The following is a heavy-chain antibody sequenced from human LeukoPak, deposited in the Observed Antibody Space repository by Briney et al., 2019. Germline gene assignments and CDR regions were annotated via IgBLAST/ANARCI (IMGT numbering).Heavy chain of an antibody. D-gene: IGHD4-23*01. CDR2: IIPIFGTA. CDR1: GYTFTGYY. CDR3: AREGDYGGNSLAFDI. V-gene: IGHV1-69*13. J-gene: IGHJ3*02. Sequence: SVKVSCKASGYTFTGYYIHWVRQAPGQGLEWMGGIIPIFGTANYAQKFQGRVTITADESTSTAYMELSSLRSEDTAVYYCAREGDYGGNSLAFDIWGQGTMVTVSS.